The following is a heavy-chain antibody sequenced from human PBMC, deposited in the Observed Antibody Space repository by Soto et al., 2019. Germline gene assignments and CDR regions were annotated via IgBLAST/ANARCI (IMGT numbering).Heavy chain of an antibody. CDR1: GYTFTSYG. J-gene: IGHJ3*02. D-gene: IGHD1-26*01. V-gene: IGHV1-18*01. CDR2: ISAYNGNT. Sequence: QVQLVQSGAEVKKPGASVKVSCKASGYTFTSYGISWVRQAPGQGLEWMGWISAYNGNTNYAQKLQGSDTMNPDTSTSPAYMELRRLRSDDTAVDYCARVRIVGATGAFDIWGQGTMVTVSS. CDR3: ARVRIVGATGAFDI.